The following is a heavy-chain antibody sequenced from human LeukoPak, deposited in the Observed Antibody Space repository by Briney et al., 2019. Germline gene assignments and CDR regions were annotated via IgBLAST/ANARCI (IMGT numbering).Heavy chain of an antibody. CDR1: GGSISSGGYY. Sequence: SETLSLTCTVSGGSISSGGYYWSWIRQHPGKGLEWIGYIYYSGDTYYNPSLKSRVTISVDTSKNQFSLRLRSVTAADTAVYYCARVGVVVTTRWFDYWGQGTLVTVSS. J-gene: IGHJ4*02. V-gene: IGHV4-31*03. D-gene: IGHD2-15*01. CDR2: IYYSGDT. CDR3: ARVGVVVTTRWFDY.